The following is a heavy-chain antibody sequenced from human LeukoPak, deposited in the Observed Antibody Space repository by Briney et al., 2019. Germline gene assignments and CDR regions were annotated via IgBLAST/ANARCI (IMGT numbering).Heavy chain of an antibody. CDR3: ARLCCGPLGY. V-gene: IGHV4-38-2*01. CDR1: GYSISGGYY. CDR2: IYHSGST. J-gene: IGHJ4*02. Sequence: PSETLSLTCAVSGYSISGGYYWGWIRQPPGKGLEWIGSIYHSGSTYYNPSLKSRVTISVDTSKNQFSLKLSSVTAADTAVYYCARLCCGPLGYWGQGILVTVSS. D-gene: IGHD2-21*01.